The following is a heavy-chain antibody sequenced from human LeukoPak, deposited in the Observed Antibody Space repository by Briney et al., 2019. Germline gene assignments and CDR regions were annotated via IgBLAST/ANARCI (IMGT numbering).Heavy chain of an antibody. J-gene: IGHJ4*02. CDR1: GGSISSSSYY. Sequence: SETLSLTCTVSGGSISSSSYYWGWIRQPPGKGLEWIGSIYTSGSTNYNPSLKSRVTISVDTSKNQFSLKLSSVTVADTAVYYCARSPTTVTTIFRKDYFDYWGQGTLVTVSS. CDR2: IYTSGST. V-gene: IGHV4-39*07. D-gene: IGHD4-17*01. CDR3: ARSPTTVTTIFRKDYFDY.